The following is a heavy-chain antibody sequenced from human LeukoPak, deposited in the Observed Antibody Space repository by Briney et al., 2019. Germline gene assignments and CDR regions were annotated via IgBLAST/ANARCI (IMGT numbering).Heavy chain of an antibody. Sequence: GGSLRLSCAASGFTISSNYLSWVRQAPGKGLVWVSALHSGGHTFYAGSVRGRFSISRDISKNALYLQMNNLGPEDTALYYCVRGLSGVSSWYFDLWGRGTLVSVS. CDR1: GFTISSNY. CDR2: LHSGGHT. CDR3: VRGLSGVSSWYFDL. D-gene: IGHD7-27*01. J-gene: IGHJ2*01. V-gene: IGHV3-53*01.